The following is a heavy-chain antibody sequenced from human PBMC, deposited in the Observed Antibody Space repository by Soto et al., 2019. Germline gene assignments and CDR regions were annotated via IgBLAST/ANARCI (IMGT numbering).Heavy chain of an antibody. V-gene: IGHV3-73*01. Sequence: GGSLRLSCAASGFTFSGSAMHWVRQASGKGLEWVGRIRSKANSYAKACAASVKGRFTISRDDSKNTAYLQMNSLKHEETAVYYCTRGPHSSSWYYYYFYMDVWGKGTTVTVSS. CDR3: TRGPHSSSWYYYYFYMDV. CDR2: IRSKANSYAK. D-gene: IGHD6-13*01. CDR1: GFTFSGSA. J-gene: IGHJ6*03.